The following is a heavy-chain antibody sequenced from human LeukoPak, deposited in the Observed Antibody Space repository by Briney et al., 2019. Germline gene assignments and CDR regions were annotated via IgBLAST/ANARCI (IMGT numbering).Heavy chain of an antibody. CDR2: INPNSGGT. Sequence: GASVKVSCKASGYTFTGYYMHWVRQAPGQGLEWMGRINPNSGGTNYAQKFQGRVTMTRDTSIGTAYMELSRLRSDDTAVYYCARALTVTTSVKNYWGQGTLVTVSS. D-gene: IGHD4-17*01. CDR3: ARALTVTTSVKNY. J-gene: IGHJ4*02. CDR1: GYTFTGYY. V-gene: IGHV1-2*06.